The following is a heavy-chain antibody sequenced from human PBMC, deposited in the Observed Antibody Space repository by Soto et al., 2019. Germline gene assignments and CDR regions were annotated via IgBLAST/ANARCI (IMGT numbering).Heavy chain of an antibody. CDR1: GFDFSTYS. D-gene: IGHD3-3*01. Sequence: QLVESGGGLVQPGGSLRLACKASGFDFSTYSMNSVRQAPGKGLEWIAYVSMDSDTIHYADSVKGRFTISRDDPENSLYLQMNSLRDEDTATYYCARLYYDYVWGQGTTVTVSS. V-gene: IGHV3-48*02. CDR2: VSMDSDTI. J-gene: IGHJ6*02. CDR3: ARLYYDYV.